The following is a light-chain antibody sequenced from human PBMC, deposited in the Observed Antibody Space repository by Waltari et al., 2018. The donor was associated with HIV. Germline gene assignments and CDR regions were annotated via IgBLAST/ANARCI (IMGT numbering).Light chain of an antibody. J-gene: IGKJ2*01. V-gene: IGKV1-39*01. CDR2: AAS. CDR3: QQSFSAPYT. CDR1: QSISNY. Sequence: DIQMTQSPSSLSASVGDRVTITCRASQSISNYVNWYQQKPGKAPKLLIYAASSLQSGVPSRFSGSGSGTDFTLTISSLQPEDFATYYCQQSFSAPYTLGQGTKLEIK.